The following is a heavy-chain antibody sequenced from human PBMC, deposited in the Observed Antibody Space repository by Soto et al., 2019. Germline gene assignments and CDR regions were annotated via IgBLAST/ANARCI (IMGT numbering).Heavy chain of an antibody. CDR3: ARISRYNYDFDH. D-gene: IGHD1-1*01. CDR1: GSSLRDPKVG. V-gene: IGHV2-26*01. J-gene: IGHJ4*02. Sequence: QVTLKESGPVMVKPTETLTLTCTVSGSSLRDPKVGVTWVRQPPGQALEWLAHIFSNDEKSYCTALRSSVTISKDSSGTQVVLSMTNMDPADTATYFCARISRYNYDFDHWGQGTLVTVSS. CDR2: IFSNDEK.